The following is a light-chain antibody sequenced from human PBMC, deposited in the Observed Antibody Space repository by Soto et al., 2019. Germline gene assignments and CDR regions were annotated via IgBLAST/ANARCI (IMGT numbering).Light chain of an antibody. Sequence: DIQMTQSPSSLAASVGDRVTITCRASQSISSYLNWYQQKPGKAPKLLSYSASSLQSGVPSRFSGSGSGTDFTLTTSSLQPEDFANYYCQQSYRTFGQGTKVEIK. CDR3: QQSYRT. CDR2: SAS. CDR1: QSISSY. V-gene: IGKV1-39*01. J-gene: IGKJ1*01.